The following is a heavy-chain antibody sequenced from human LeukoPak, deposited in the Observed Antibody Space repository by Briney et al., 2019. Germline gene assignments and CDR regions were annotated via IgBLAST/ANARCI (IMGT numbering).Heavy chain of an antibody. Sequence: GASVKVSCKASGYTFTSYGISWVRQAPGQGLEWMGWISAYNGNTNYAQKLQGRVTMTTDTSTSTAYMELRSLRSDDTTVYYCARDALYGSGRAYGMDVWGQGTTVTVSS. D-gene: IGHD3-10*01. CDR1: GYTFTSYG. CDR3: ARDALYGSGRAYGMDV. J-gene: IGHJ6*02. CDR2: ISAYNGNT. V-gene: IGHV1-18*01.